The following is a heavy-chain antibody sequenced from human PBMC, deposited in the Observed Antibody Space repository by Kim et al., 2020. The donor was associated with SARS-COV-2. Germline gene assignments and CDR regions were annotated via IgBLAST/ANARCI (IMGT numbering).Heavy chain of an antibody. CDR3: ARGRWLQFLGDWFDP. Sequence: GGSLRLSCAASGFTFSSYAMHWVRQAPGKGLEWVAVISYDGSNKYYADSVKGRFTISRDNSKNTLYLQMNSLRAEDTAVYYCARGRWLQFLGDWFDPWGQGTLVTVSS. CDR1: GFTFSSYA. J-gene: IGHJ5*02. V-gene: IGHV3-30*04. D-gene: IGHD5-12*01. CDR2: ISYDGSNK.